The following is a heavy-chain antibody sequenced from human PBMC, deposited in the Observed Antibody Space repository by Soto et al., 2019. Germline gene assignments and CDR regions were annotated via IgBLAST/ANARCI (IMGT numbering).Heavy chain of an antibody. Sequence: VGSLGLSCADSGFTFSSYAMSWVRQAPGKGLEWVSAISGSGGSTYYADSVKGRFTISRDNSKNTLYLQMNSLRAEDTAVYYCAKRVIQLWSYYYHYGMDVWGQGTTVTVSS. CDR2: ISGSGGST. V-gene: IGHV3-23*01. CDR3: AKRVIQLWSYYYHYGMDV. J-gene: IGHJ6*02. D-gene: IGHD5-18*01. CDR1: GFTFSSYA.